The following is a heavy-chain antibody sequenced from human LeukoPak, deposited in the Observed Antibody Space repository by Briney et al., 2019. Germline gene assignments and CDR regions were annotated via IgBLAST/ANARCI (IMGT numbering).Heavy chain of an antibody. CDR3: AKDCGYCSGGSCYGCHDY. D-gene: IGHD2-15*01. CDR1: GFTFDDYA. CDR2: ISWNSGSI. V-gene: IGHV3-9*03. J-gene: IGHJ4*02. Sequence: GGSLRLSCAASGFTFDDYAMHWVRQAPGKGLEWVSGISWNSGSIGYADSVKGRFTISRDNAKNSLYLQMNSLRAEDMALYYCAKDCGYCSGGSCYGCHDYWGQGTLVTVSS.